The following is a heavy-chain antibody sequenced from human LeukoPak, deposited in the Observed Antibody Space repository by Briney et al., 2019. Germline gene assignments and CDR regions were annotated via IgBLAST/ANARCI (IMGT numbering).Heavy chain of an antibody. CDR2: IYSAGSP. D-gene: IGHD3-16*02. Sequence: GGSLRLSCAASGFTFSSYAMHWVRQAPGKGLEWVSVIYSAGSPYYADSVKGRFTISRDNSKNTLYLQMNSLRVDDTALYYCASSRSYGFFDYWGQGTLVTVSS. V-gene: IGHV3-53*01. J-gene: IGHJ4*02. CDR1: GFTFSSYA. CDR3: ASSRSYGFFDY.